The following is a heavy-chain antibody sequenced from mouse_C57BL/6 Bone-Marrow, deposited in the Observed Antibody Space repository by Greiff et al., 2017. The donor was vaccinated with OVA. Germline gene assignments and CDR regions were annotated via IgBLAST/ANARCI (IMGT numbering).Heavy chain of an antibody. V-gene: IGHV1-80*01. CDR2: IDPGDGDT. CDR3: ARGYF. J-gene: IGHJ2*01. CDR1: GYAFSSYW. Sequence: VKLQESGAALVKPGHSVEISCKASGYAFSSYWIYWLKQQSGKGLEWIGQIDPGDGDTNYNGKFKGKATLTADKSSSTAYMQLSSLTSEDSAVYFCARGYFWGQGTTLTVSS.